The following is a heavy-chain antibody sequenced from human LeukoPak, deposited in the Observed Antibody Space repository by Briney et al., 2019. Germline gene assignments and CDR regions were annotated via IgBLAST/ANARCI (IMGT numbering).Heavy chain of an antibody. CDR2: INPNSGGT. CDR3: ATDLAAAAGKVDY. J-gene: IGHJ4*02. CDR1: GYTFTGYY. D-gene: IGHD6-13*01. V-gene: IGHV1-2*06. Sequence: ASVKVSCKASGYTFTGYYMHWVRQAPGQGLEWMGRINPNSGGTNYAQKFQGRVTMTRDTSISTAYMELSRLRSDDTAVYYCATDLAAAAGKVDYWGQGTLVTVSS.